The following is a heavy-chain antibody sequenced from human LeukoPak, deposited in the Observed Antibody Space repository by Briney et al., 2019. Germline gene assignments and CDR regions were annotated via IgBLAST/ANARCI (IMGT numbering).Heavy chain of an antibody. J-gene: IGHJ4*02. CDR1: GAAFSILA. CDR3: ATGYNYYYDY. D-gene: IGHD5-18*01. V-gene: IGHV3-64*02. Sequence: GGSLRLSCAVSGAAFSILAMHWVRQCPGKGLEFVSAIGGDGATTHYADSVRGRFTISRDNSKNTVHLQMGSLRPEDMAVYYCATGYNYYYDYWGQGAQVTVSS. CDR2: IGGDGATT.